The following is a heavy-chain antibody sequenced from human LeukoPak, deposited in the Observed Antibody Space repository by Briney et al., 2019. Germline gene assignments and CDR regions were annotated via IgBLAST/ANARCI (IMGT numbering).Heavy chain of an antibody. Sequence: GGSLRLSCAASGFTFSSYAMSWVRQAPGKXLEWVSAISGSGGSTYYADSVKGRFTISRDNSKNTLYLQMNSLRAEDTAVYYCAKVGYYYDSSGYLDYWGQGTLVTVSS. J-gene: IGHJ4*02. V-gene: IGHV3-23*01. D-gene: IGHD3-22*01. CDR1: GFTFSSYA. CDR3: AKVGYYYDSSGYLDY. CDR2: ISGSGGST.